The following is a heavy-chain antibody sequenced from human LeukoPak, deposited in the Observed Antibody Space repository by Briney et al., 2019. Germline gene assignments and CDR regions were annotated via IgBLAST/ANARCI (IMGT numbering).Heavy chain of an antibody. CDR1: GFTFSSYW. CDR2: IKEDGTEK. V-gene: IGHV3-7*04. J-gene: IGHJ4*02. CDR3: ARDHKWGSAD. Sequence: GGSLRLSCSASGFTFSSYWMSWVRQAPGKGLEWVANIKEDGTEKFYADSVKGRFTISRDNAKNSLYLQMNSLRGEDTAVYYCARDHKWGSADWGQGTLVTVSS. D-gene: IGHD1-26*01.